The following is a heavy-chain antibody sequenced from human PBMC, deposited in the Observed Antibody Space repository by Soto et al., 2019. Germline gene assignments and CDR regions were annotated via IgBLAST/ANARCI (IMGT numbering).Heavy chain of an antibody. D-gene: IGHD4-17*01. CDR2: IYWDDDK. V-gene: IGHV2-5*02. Sequence: QITLKESGPTLVKPTQTLTLTCTFSGFSLSTSGVGVGWIRQPPGKALEWLALIYWDDDKRYSPSLKSRLTITKDTSKNQVVLTMTNMDPVDTATYYCAHRPPTTVTTWPYFDYWGQGTLVTVSS. CDR3: AHRPPTTVTTWPYFDY. CDR1: GFSLSTSGVG. J-gene: IGHJ4*02.